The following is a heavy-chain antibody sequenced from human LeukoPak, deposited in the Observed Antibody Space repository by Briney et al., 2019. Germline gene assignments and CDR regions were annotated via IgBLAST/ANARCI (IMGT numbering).Heavy chain of an antibody. CDR2: ISGSGGST. CDR3: AGDSSGYYYAPSYYFDY. CDR1: GFTFSSYA. D-gene: IGHD3-22*01. Sequence: AGSLILCCAASGFTFSSYALSWVRQPPGKGLEWVSVISGSGGSTYYADSVKGRFTISRDNSKNPLYLQMNSLRAEDTAVYYCAGDSSGYYYAPSYYFDYWGQGTLVTVSS. V-gene: IGHV3-23*01. J-gene: IGHJ4*02.